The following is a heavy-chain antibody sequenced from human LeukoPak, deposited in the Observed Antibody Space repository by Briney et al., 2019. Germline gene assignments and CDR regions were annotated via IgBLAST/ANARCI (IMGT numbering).Heavy chain of an antibody. CDR1: GGTFSSYA. V-gene: IGHV1-69*04. CDR3: ASGYYYGSGKDGMDV. Sequence: SVKVSCKASGGTFSSYAISWVRQASGQGLEWMGRIIPILGIANYAQKFQGRVTITADKSTSTAYMELSSLRSEDTAVYYCASGYYYGSGKDGMDVWGQGTTVTVPS. D-gene: IGHD3-10*01. CDR2: IIPILGIA. J-gene: IGHJ6*02.